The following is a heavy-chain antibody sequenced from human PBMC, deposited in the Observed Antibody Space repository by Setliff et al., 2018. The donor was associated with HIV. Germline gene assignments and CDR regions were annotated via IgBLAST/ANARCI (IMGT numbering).Heavy chain of an antibody. D-gene: IGHD3-16*01. V-gene: IGHV3-48*04. J-gene: IGHJ5*02. CDR2: ISSGSGTT. CDR3: AKGVKWYDP. CDR1: GFTFSSYS. Sequence: GGSLRLSCAASGFTFSSYSMNWVRQAPGKGLEWVSYISSGSGTTYYADSVKGRFTISRDDSKNTLYLQMYSLRVDDTATYYCAKGVKWYDPWGQGTLVTVSS.